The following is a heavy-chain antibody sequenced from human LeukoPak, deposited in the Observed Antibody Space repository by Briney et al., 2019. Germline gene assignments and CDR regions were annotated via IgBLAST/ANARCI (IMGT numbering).Heavy chain of an antibody. CDR2: INQDGSQK. CDR3: ARDRRAFPYFFEY. Sequence: GGSLRLSCAASGFNFNNYWMTWVRQAPGKGLEWVANINQDGSQKYYVDSVQGRFTFSRDNAENSMFLQMNDLRAEDTGVYYCARDRRAFPYFFEYWGQGSLVTVSS. V-gene: IGHV3-7*01. J-gene: IGHJ4*02. CDR1: GFNFNNYW.